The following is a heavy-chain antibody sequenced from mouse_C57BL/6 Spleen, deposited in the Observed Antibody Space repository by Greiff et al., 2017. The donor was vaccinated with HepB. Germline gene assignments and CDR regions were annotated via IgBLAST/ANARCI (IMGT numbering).Heavy chain of an antibody. CDR1: GYTFTSYW. J-gene: IGHJ2*01. CDR3: ARGTTVVATDY. D-gene: IGHD1-1*01. V-gene: IGHV1-69*01. CDR2: IDPSDSYT. Sequence: QVQLQQSGAELVMPGASVKLSCKASGYTFTSYWMHWVKQRPGQGLEWIGEIDPSDSYTNYNQKFKGKSTLTVDKSSNTAYMQLSSLTSEDSAVYYCARGTTVVATDYWGQGTTRTVSS.